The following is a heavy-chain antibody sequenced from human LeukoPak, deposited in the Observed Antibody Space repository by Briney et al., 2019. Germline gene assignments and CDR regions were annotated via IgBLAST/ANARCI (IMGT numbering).Heavy chain of an antibody. CDR3: ARVETFLDY. CDR2: IYPSGST. V-gene: IGHV4-38-2*02. Sequence: SETLSLTCTVSGYSISNGYYWGWIRQPPGTGLEWIGSIYPSGSTFYNPSLKSRVTISVDTSKNQFSLKLSSVTAADTAVYYCARVETFLDYWGQGALVTVSS. J-gene: IGHJ4*02. CDR1: GYSISNGYY. D-gene: IGHD3-16*01.